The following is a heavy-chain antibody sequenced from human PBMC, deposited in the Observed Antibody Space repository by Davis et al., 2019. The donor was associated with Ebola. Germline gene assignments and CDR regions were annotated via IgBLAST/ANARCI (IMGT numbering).Heavy chain of an antibody. D-gene: IGHD6-13*01. J-gene: IGHJ6*02. Sequence: PGGSLRLSCVASGFTFSSYAMSWVRQAPGKGLEWVSAISGSGGSTYYADSVKGRFTISRDNSKNTLYLQMNSLRAEDTAVYYCAHVPGIAAAGYYYYYGMDVWGQGTTVTVSS. V-gene: IGHV3-23*01. CDR2: ISGSGGST. CDR3: AHVPGIAAAGYYYYYGMDV. CDR1: GFTFSSYA.